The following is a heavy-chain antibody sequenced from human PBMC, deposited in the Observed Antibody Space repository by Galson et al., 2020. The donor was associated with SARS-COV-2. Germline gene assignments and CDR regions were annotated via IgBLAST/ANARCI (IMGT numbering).Heavy chain of an antibody. J-gene: IGHJ5*01. Sequence: SETLSLTCTVSGYSINSSYPYWRWLRPPPGKGLEWIGSLSSSGTTYYNPSLKSRVSISVDTSKSQFSLNLRSVTAADTAFYYCARAQVAATPRGWFDSWGQGILVTVSS. V-gene: IGHV4-39*01. CDR1: GYSINSSYPY. D-gene: IGHD6-25*01. CDR2: LSSSGTT. CDR3: ARAQVAATPRGWFDS.